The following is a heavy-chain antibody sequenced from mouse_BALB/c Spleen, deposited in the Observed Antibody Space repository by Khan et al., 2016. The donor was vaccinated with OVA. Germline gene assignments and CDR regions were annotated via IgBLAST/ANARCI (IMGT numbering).Heavy chain of an antibody. CDR1: GYTFTTAG. V-gene: IGHV9-4*02. J-gene: IGHJ4*01. CDR3: ARGGAAYYRNDGGAVEN. Sequence: QIQLVQSGPELKKPGETVRISCKASGYTFTTAGIQWVQKMPGKGLKWIGWINTHSGVPKYAEDFKGRFAFSLEISVNTAYLQITNLKNEDTATXFCARGGAAYYRNDGGAVENWGQGTSVTVSS. D-gene: IGHD2-14*01. CDR2: INTHSGVP.